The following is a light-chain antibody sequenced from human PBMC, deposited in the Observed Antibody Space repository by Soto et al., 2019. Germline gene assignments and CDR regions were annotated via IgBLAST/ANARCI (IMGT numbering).Light chain of an antibody. CDR1: TSNIGAGHQ. CDR2: GNT. J-gene: IGLJ1*01. Sequence: QSVLTQPPSVSGAPGQRVTISCTGSTSNIGAGHQVNWYQQLPGTAPKLLIYGNTNRPSGVPDRFSGSKSGTSASLAITGLQAEDEADYYCQSYYTSRSIHYVFGTGTKLTVL. CDR3: QSYYTSRSIHYV. V-gene: IGLV1-40*01.